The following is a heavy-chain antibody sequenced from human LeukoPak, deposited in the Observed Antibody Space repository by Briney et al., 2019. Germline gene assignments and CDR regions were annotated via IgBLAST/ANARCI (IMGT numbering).Heavy chain of an antibody. Sequence: GGSLRLSCAASGFTVSSNYMSWVRRAPGKGLEWVSVIYSGGSTYYADSVKGRFTISRDNSKNTLYLQMNSLRAEDTAVYYCARGPDSSALFDYWGQGTLVTVSS. D-gene: IGHD3-22*01. CDR3: ARGPDSSALFDY. V-gene: IGHV3-53*01. CDR2: IYSGGST. CDR1: GFTVSSNY. J-gene: IGHJ4*02.